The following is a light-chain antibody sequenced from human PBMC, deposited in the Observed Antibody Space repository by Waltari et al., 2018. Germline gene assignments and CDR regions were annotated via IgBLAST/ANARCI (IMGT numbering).Light chain of an antibody. CDR1: SSDVGGYNY. Sequence: QSALTQPASVSGSPGQSITISCTGTSSDVGGYNYVSWHQQHPGKAPKLMIYEVSNRPSGVSNRFSGSKSGSTASLTISGLQPEDEGDYYCSSYTSSTTLVFGGGTKLTVL. V-gene: IGLV2-14*01. CDR3: SSYTSSTTLV. J-gene: IGLJ2*01. CDR2: EVS.